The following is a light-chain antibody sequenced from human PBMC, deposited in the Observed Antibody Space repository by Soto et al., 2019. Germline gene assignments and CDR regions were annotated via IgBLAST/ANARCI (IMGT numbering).Light chain of an antibody. J-gene: IGLJ3*02. CDR3: ATWDDILCGRV. Sequence: QSVLTQPPSASGTPGQGVTISCSGSSSNIGTNYVYWYQQVPGTAPKLLIYSINKRPSGVPGRFSGAKSGTSASLAFRGLRSGDEADYYCATWDDILCGRVFGGGTKLTVL. CDR2: SIN. CDR1: SSNIGTNY. V-gene: IGLV1-47*02.